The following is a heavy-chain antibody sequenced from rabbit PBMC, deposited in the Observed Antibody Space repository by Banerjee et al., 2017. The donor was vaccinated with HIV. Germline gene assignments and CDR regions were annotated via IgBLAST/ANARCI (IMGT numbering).Heavy chain of an antibody. J-gene: IGHJ4*01. V-gene: IGHV1S40*01. CDR2: IYTGSSGST. CDR1: GFSFSSGYY. CDR3: ARGGYAGNSPFNL. Sequence: QQLVESGGGLVKPGASLTLTCKASGFSFSSGYYMCWVRQAPGKGLEWIACIYTGSSGSTYYASWAKGGFTISKTSSTTVTLQMTSLTAADTATYFCARGGYAGNSPFNLWGPGTLVTVS. D-gene: IGHD8-1*01.